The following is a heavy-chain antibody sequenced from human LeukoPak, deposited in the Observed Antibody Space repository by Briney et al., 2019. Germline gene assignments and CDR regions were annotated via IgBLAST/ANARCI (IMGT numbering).Heavy chain of an antibody. CDR1: GYTFTSYG. J-gene: IGHJ4*02. V-gene: IGHV1-18*01. Sequence: ASVKVSCKASGYTFTSYGISWVRQAPGQGLEWMGWISAYNDNTNYAQKLQGRVTMTTDTSTSTAYMELRSLRSDDTAVYYCARDLEAAGSVYFDYWGQGTLVTVSS. D-gene: IGHD6-13*01. CDR3: ARDLEAAGSVYFDY. CDR2: ISAYNDNT.